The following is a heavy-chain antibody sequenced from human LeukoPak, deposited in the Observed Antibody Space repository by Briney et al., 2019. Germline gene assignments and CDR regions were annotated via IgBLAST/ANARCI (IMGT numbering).Heavy chain of an antibody. CDR3: AREDGSGSSSPSDY. Sequence: SETLSLTCTVSGYSISSGYYWGWIRQPPGKGLEWIGSMYPSGNTYYNPSLKSRVTISLDTSKNQFSLKLSSVTAADTAVYYCAREDGSGSSSPSDYWGQGTLVTVSS. V-gene: IGHV4-38-2*02. CDR2: MYPSGNT. CDR1: GYSISSGYY. J-gene: IGHJ4*02. D-gene: IGHD3-10*01.